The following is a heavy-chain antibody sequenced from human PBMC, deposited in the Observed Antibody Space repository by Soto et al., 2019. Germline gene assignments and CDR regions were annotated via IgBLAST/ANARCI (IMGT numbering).Heavy chain of an antibody. J-gene: IGHJ4*02. V-gene: IGHV1-69*02. CDR2: IIPILGIA. Sequence: PVKPTSKEPGATYSSYTMSSVRREPGQGLEWIGRIIPILGIANYAQKFQGRVTITADKSTSTAYMELSSLRSEDTVVYYCATMVGVVIPGPFWGQGTLVTVSS. D-gene: IGHD3-10*01. CDR1: GATYSSYT. CDR3: ATMVGVVIPGPF.